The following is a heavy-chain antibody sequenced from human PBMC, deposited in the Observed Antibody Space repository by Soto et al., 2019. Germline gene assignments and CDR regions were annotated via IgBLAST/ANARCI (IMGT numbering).Heavy chain of an antibody. CDR3: VMVDNYVTPTPQDV. V-gene: IGHV1-18*01. CDR2: ISPYTGNT. D-gene: IGHD3-16*01. CDR1: GYIFVNYG. J-gene: IGHJ6*02. Sequence: QVQLVQSGDEVKKPGASVKVSCKASGYIFVNYGIAWVRQAPRQGLEWMGWISPYTGNTHSASKVQGRLTMTTDTSTSTADMDRGSLTSDDTAVYYCVMVDNYVTPTPQDVWGQGTTVTVSS.